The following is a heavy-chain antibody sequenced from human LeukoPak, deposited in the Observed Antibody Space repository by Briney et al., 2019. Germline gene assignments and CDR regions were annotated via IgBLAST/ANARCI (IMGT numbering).Heavy chain of an antibody. CDR1: GYTFTDYY. D-gene: IGHD5-18*01. CDR2: VNPSGGGT. V-gene: IGHV1-46*01. J-gene: IGHJ4*02. CDR3: AREIGPRQLHLWGSAFDS. Sequence: ASVKVSCETSGYTFTDYYMHWVRQAPGQGLEWMGIVNPSGGGTSNAQKFQGRVTMTRDTSTSTVYMELSRLRSEDTAVYYCAREIGPRQLHLWGSAFDSWGQGTLVTVSS.